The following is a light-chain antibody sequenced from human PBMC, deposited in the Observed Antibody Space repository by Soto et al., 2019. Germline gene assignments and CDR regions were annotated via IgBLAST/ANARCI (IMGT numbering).Light chain of an antibody. Sequence: DIQMTQSPSTLSSSIGDRVTITCRASQSMNDWLAWYQQKPGKAPKVLIYDASSLESGVPSRFSGSGSGTEFTLTIDSLQPDDVATYYCLRCTAFSQTFGQGTKVEI. CDR2: DAS. V-gene: IGKV1-5*01. CDR3: LRCTAFSQT. J-gene: IGKJ1*01. CDR1: QSMNDW.